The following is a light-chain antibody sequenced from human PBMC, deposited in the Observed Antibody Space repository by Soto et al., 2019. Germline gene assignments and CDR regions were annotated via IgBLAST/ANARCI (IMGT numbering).Light chain of an antibody. CDR2: EVT. J-gene: IGLJ1*01. CDR3: NSYTSASFYV. Sequence: QSVRAQPASVSGSPGQSITISCTGTTSDIAGYNYVSWYQQHPGKAPKLLIYEVTSRASGVSHRFSGSKSGNTASLTISGLQAEDEAEYYCNSYTSASFYVFGTGTKVTVL. CDR1: TSDIAGYNY. V-gene: IGLV2-14*01.